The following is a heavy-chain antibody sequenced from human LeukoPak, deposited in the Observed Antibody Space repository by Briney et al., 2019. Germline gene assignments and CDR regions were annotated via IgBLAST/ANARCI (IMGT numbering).Heavy chain of an antibody. V-gene: IGHV3-21*01. CDR3: AGAYCGGDCYSGVAFDI. CDR2: ISSSSTFI. CDR1: GFPFSSYS. D-gene: IGHD2-21*02. Sequence: GGSLRLSCAASGFPFSSYSMNWVRQAPGKWLEWVSYISSSSTFIFYADSVKGRFTISRDNAKNSLYLQVNSLRAEDTAVYYCAGAYCGGDCYSGVAFDIWGQGTMVTVSS. J-gene: IGHJ3*02.